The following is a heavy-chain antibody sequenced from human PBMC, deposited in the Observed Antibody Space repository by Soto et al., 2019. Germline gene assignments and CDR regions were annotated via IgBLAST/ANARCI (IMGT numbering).Heavy chain of an antibody. V-gene: IGHV4-38-2*01. D-gene: IGHD2-2*01. J-gene: IGHJ1*01. CDR1: GYSISSGYY. CDR2: IYHSGSP. Sequence: SETLSLTCAISGYSISSGYYWAWIRQPPGKGLEWIGTIYHSGSPFHSPSLKSRVTISVDTSKNRFSLKRRSVTAADTAVYYSAAGFCGSASCSREYFQHWGQGMLVTAS. CDR3: AAGFCGSASCSREYFQH.